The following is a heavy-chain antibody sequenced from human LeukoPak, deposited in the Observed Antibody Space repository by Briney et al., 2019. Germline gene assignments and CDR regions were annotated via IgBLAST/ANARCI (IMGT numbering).Heavy chain of an antibody. CDR2: ISGSGGST. J-gene: IGHJ4*02. CDR1: GFTFSSYA. V-gene: IGHV3-23*01. D-gene: IGHD2-2*01. Sequence: PGGSLRLSCAASGFTFSSYAMSWVRQAPGKGLEWVSAISGSGGSTHYADSVKGRFTISRDNSKNTLYLQMNSLRAEDTAVYYCARGLGGMVVVVPAIDYWGQGTLVTVSS. CDR3: ARGLGGMVVVVPAIDY.